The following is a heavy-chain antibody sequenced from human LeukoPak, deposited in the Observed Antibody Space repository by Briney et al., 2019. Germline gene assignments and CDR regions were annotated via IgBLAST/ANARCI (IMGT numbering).Heavy chain of an antibody. CDR2: INPNSGGT. J-gene: IGHJ6*02. CDR3: ARRFYYAMDV. Sequence: GASVKVSCKASAYSFTGYYMNWVRQAPGQGLEWMGWINPNSGGTNYAQNFQGRVTMTRDASISTAYMELSRLRSDDAAVYYCARRFYYAMDVWGQGTTVTVSS. CDR1: AYSFTGYY. D-gene: IGHD3-16*01. V-gene: IGHV1-2*02.